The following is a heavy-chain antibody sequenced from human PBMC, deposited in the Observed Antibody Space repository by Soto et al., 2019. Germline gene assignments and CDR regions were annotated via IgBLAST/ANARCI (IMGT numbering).Heavy chain of an antibody. J-gene: IGHJ5*02. V-gene: IGHV6-1*01. Sequence: SQTLSLTCAISGDSVSSNSAAWNWIRQSPSRGLEWLGRTYYRSKWYNDYAVSVKSRITINPDTSKNQFSLQLNSVTPEDTAVYYCAGGIYGSGNLSRPVNWFDPWGQGTLVTVSS. CDR3: AGGIYGSGNLSRPVNWFDP. D-gene: IGHD3-10*01. CDR1: GDSVSSNSAA. CDR2: TYYRSKWYN.